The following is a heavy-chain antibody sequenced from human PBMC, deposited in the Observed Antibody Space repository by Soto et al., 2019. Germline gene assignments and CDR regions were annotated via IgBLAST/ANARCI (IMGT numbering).Heavy chain of an antibody. V-gene: IGHV3-74*01. CDR2: INADGTTT. J-gene: IGHJ5*02. CDR1: GFTFSTYW. D-gene: IGHD3-3*02. CDR3: AMVATHSYNWVDH. Sequence: EVHLVESGGGLVQPGGSLRLSCAASGFTFSTYWMHWVRQAPGKGLVWVPRINADGTTTTYADSVKGRFTISSDKAKNTLYLQMKSLRAEDTAVYFCAMVATHSYNWVDHWGQGTLVTISS.